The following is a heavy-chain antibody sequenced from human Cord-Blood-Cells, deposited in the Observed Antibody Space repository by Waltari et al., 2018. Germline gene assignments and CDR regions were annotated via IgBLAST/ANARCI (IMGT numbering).Heavy chain of an antibody. CDR1: GGSISSSSYY. J-gene: IGHJ4*02. V-gene: IGHV4-39*01. CDR2: IYYSGST. D-gene: IGHD3-3*01. Sequence: QLQLQESGPGLVKPSETLSLTCTVSGGSISSSSYYWGWIRQPPGKGLEWIGCIYYSGSTYYNPSLKSRVTISVDTSKNQFSLKLSSVTAADTAVYYCARIAYYDFWSGYYFDYWGQGTLVTVSS. CDR3: ARIAYYDFWSGYYFDY.